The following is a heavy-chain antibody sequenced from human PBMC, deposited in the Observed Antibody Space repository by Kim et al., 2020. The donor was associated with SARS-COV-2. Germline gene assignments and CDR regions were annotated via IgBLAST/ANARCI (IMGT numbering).Heavy chain of an antibody. CDR3: ARLAVPAAIRFSDYYYYGMDV. CDR1: GYSFTSYW. D-gene: IGHD2-2*01. V-gene: IGHV5-10-1*01. Sequence: GESLKISCKGSGYSFTSYWISWVRQMPGKGLEWMGRIDPSDSYTNYSPSFQGHVTISADKSISTAYLQWSSLKASDTAMYYCARLAVPAAIRFSDYYYYGMDVWGQGTTVTVSS. CDR2: IDPSDSYT. J-gene: IGHJ6*02.